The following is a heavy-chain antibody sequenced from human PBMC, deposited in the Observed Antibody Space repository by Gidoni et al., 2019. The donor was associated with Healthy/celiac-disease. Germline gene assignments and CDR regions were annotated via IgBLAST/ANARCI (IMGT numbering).Heavy chain of an antibody. V-gene: IGHV4-34*01. CDR2: INHSGST. CDR3: ARGNRYGATFDY. CDR1: GGSFSGYY. Sequence: QVQLQQWGAGLLKPSETLSLTCAVYGGSFSGYYWSWIRKPPGKGLEWIGEINHSGSTNYNPSLKSRVTISVDTSKNQFSLKLSSVTAADTAVYYCARGNRYGATFDYWGQGTLVTVSS. J-gene: IGHJ4*02. D-gene: IGHD5-18*01.